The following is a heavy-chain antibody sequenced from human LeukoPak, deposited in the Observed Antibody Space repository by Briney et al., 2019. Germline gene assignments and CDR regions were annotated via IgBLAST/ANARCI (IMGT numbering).Heavy chain of an antibody. J-gene: IGHJ4*02. CDR1: GFTFSNYW. V-gene: IGHV3-7*01. CDR3: ARVRYFDWLSPSYFDY. D-gene: IGHD3-9*01. Sequence: GGSLRLSCAASGFTFSNYWMTWVRQAPGKGLEWVANVKQDGSEKYYVDSVKGRFTISRDNAKSSLYLQMNSLRAEDTAVYYCARVRYFDWLSPSYFDYWGQGTLVTVSS. CDR2: VKQDGSEK.